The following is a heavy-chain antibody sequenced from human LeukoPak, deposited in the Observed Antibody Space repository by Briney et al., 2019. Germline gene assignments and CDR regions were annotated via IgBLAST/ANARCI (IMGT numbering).Heavy chain of an antibody. D-gene: IGHD3-3*01. CDR1: GGTYSSYA. J-gene: IGHJ6*02. V-gene: IGHV1-18*01. CDR2: ISAYNGNT. Sequence: GASVKVSCKASGGTYSSYAISWVRQAPGQGLEWMGWISAYNGNTNYAQKLQGRVTMTTDTSTSTAYMELRSLRSDDTAVYYCARDPFGDFWSGPPYGMDVWGQGTTVTVSS. CDR3: ARDPFGDFWSGPPYGMDV.